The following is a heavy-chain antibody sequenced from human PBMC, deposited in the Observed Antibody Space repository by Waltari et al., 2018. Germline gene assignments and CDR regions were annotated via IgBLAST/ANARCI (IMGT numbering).Heavy chain of an antibody. J-gene: IGHJ4*02. CDR2: INPTNGVT. V-gene: IGHV1-2*02. CDR1: GYSFGGYY. Sequence: QVHLVQSGAEVKKSGASVKVSCKASGYSFGGYYLYWVRQALGQGLEWMGWINPTNGVTNYAQKFQGRVTMTRDTSINSVYMDLSRLRSDDTAVYFCARGLGGSSPFDYWGRGTLVTVSS. CDR3: ARGLGGSSPFDY. D-gene: IGHD3-16*01.